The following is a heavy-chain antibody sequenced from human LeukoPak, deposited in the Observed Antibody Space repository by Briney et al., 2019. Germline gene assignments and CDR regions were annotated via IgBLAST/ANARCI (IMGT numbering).Heavy chain of an antibody. CDR1: GFTFSSYA. D-gene: IGHD2-15*01. CDR2: FSGSGGNT. J-gene: IGHJ4*02. Sequence: GGSLRLSCAASGFTFSSYAMSWVRQAPGKGLEWVSTFSGSGGNTYYADSVKGRFTISRDNSKNTLYLQMNSLRAEDTAVYYCEKSGLIRFDYWGQGTLVTVSS. CDR3: EKSGLIRFDY. V-gene: IGHV3-23*01.